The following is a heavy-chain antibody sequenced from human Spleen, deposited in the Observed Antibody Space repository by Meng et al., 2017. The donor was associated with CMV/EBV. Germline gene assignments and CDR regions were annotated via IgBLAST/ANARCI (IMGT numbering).Heavy chain of an antibody. CDR2: IYPGDSDT. D-gene: IGHD5-18*01. CDR3: ARISGYSYGPFDF. Sequence: KGSGYSFTNYWIGWVRQMPGKGLEWMGIIYPGDSDTQYSPSFQGQVTISADKSISTAYLQWSGLRASDTAMYYCARISGYSYGPFDFWGQGTLVTVSS. V-gene: IGHV5-51*01. CDR1: GYSFTNYW. J-gene: IGHJ4*02.